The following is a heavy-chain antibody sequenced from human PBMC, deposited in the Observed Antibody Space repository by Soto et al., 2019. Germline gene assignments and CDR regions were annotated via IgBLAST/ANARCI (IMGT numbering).Heavy chain of an antibody. D-gene: IGHD6-19*01. CDR2: ISAYNGNT. CDR1: GYTFTSYV. V-gene: IGHV1-18*01. Sequence: QVQLVQSGAEVKKPGASVKVSCRASGYTFTSYVISWVRQAPAQGLEWMGWISAYNGNTNFAQKLQGRVTMTTDTSTSTAYMELRSRRSDDTAVYYCARVGATVAGPYGMDVWGQGTTVTVSS. J-gene: IGHJ6*02. CDR3: ARVGATVAGPYGMDV.